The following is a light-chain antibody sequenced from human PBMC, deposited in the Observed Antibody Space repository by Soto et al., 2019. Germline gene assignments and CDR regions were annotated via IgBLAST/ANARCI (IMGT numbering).Light chain of an antibody. J-gene: IGLJ1*01. V-gene: IGLV2-14*03. Sequence: QSALTQPASVSGSPGQSITISCTGTSSDVGAYDYVSWYQQHPDKAPKLLIYEVSNRPSGVSNRFSGSKSVNTATLTISGLQAEDEADYYCSSYASSSTRDFGTGTKVTAL. CDR1: SSDVGAYDY. CDR2: EVS. CDR3: SSYASSSTRD.